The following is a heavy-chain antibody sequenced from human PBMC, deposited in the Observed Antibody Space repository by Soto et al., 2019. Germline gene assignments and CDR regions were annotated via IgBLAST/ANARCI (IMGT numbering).Heavy chain of an antibody. CDR2: IYYSGST. V-gene: IGHV4-31*03. CDR3: ARGSPFYGMDV. Sequence: QVQLQESGPGLVKPSQTLSLTCTVSGGFINSGGYYWSWIRQHPKKGLEWIGYIYYSGSTYYNPSLKSRVTISVDTSKNQFSLKLSSVTAEDSAVYSCARGSPFYGMDVWGQGTTVTVSS. J-gene: IGHJ6*02. CDR1: GGFINSGGYY.